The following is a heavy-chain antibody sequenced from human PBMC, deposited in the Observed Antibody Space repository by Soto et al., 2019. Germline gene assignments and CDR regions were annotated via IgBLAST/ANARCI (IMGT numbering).Heavy chain of an antibody. D-gene: IGHD2-21*02. CDR1: GFTFSSYS. Sequence: PGGSLRLSCAASGFTFSSYSMNWVRQAPGKGLEWVSYISSSSTIYYADSVKGRFTISRDDSKSTLYLQMNGLRVEDTAVYYCARGDGTASGRDWWGQGTLVTVSS. CDR3: ARGDGTASGRDW. V-gene: IGHV3-48*04. CDR2: ISSSSTI. J-gene: IGHJ4*02.